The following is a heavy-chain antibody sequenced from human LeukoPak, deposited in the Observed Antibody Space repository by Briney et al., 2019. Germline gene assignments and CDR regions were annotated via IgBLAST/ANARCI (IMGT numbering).Heavy chain of an antibody. J-gene: IGHJ4*02. CDR2: IYYSGST. V-gene: IGHV4-39*07. CDR3: ARDLYSYYFDY. Sequence: SETLSLTCTVSGGPISSSSYYWGWIRQPPGKGLEWIGSIYYSGSTYYNPSLKSRVTISVDTSKNQFSLKLSSVTAADTAVYYCARDLYSYYFDYWGQGTLVTVSS. CDR1: GGPISSSSYY. D-gene: IGHD2-8*01.